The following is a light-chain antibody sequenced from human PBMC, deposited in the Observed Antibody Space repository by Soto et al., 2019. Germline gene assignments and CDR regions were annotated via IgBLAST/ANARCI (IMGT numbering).Light chain of an antibody. V-gene: IGLV2-14*01. Sequence: QSALTQPASVSGCPEQSIAISCTGSSSDDSGNNSVSWYQQHPGKAPKLMIYDLSNRPLGVSNRFSGSKSGNTASLTTSGLQAEDEADYYCSSYASSRTLVFGGGTKLTVL. CDR1: SSDDSGNNS. J-gene: IGLJ2*01. CDR3: SSYASSRTLV. CDR2: DLS.